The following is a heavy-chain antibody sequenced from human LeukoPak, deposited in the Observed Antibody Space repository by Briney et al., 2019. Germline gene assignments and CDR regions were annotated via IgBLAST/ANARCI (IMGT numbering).Heavy chain of an antibody. D-gene: IGHD2-2*01. J-gene: IGHJ4*02. Sequence: ASVKVSCKASGYTFTSYGISWVRQAPGQGLEWMGWISAYNGNTNYAQKLQGRVTMTTDTSTSTAYMELRSLRSDDTAVYYCARESGPSSTSSYYFDYWGQGNLVTVSS. CDR3: ARESGPSSTSSYYFDY. CDR2: ISAYNGNT. V-gene: IGHV1-18*01. CDR1: GYTFTSYG.